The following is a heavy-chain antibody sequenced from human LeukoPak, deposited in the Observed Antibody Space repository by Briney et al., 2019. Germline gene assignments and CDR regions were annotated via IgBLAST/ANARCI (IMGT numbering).Heavy chain of an antibody. J-gene: IGHJ6*02. D-gene: IGHD3-16*01. CDR1: GFTFSSYW. CDR2: IKQDGSEK. V-gene: IGHV3-7*01. Sequence: GGSLRLSCAASGFTFSSYWMSWVRQAPGKGLEWVANIKQDGSEKYYVDSVKGRFTISRDNAKNSLYLQMNSLRAEDTAVYYCATQLFLGANYYDYGMDVWGQGTTVTVSS. CDR3: ATQLFLGANYYDYGMDV.